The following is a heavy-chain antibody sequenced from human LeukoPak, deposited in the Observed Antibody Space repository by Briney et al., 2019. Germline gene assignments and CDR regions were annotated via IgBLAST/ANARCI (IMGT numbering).Heavy chain of an antibody. D-gene: IGHD2-2*01. J-gene: IGHJ4*02. CDR1: GFTFSNAW. CDR2: IKSKTDGGTT. Sequence: GGSLRLSCAASGFTFSNAWMSWVRQAPGKGLEWVGRIKSKTDGGTTDYAAPVKGRFTISRDDSKNTLYLQMNSLKTEDTAVYYCTTADIVVVPAAIAPPGWGQGTLVTVSS. V-gene: IGHV3-15*01. CDR3: TTADIVVVPAAIAPPG.